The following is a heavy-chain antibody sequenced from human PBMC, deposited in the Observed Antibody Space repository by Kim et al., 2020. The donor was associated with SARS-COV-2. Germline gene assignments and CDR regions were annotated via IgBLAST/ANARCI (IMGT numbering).Heavy chain of an antibody. CDR3: ARFPYCGVDCFTYYMDV. CDR2: LSGNSRSS. D-gene: IGHD2-21*02. V-gene: IGHV3-23*01. Sequence: GGSLRLSCAASGFTFSTYSMSWVRQAPGKGLEWVASLSGNSRSSYYADSVKGRFTISRDNSKNTLFLQMNSLRAEDTALYYCARFPYCGVDCFTYYMDVWGKGTTVTVSS. CDR1: GFTFSTYS. J-gene: IGHJ6*03.